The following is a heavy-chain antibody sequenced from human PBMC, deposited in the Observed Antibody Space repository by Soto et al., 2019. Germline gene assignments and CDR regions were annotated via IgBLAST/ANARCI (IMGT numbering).Heavy chain of an antibody. D-gene: IGHD2-2*01. V-gene: IGHV1-46*01. CDR1: GYTFSNYY. Sequence: ASVKVSCKASGYTFSNYYMHWVRQAPGQGLEWMGIIDPSGGGTSYAQKFQGRLTMTRDTSTSTVYMELSSLRSEDTAVYYCATTGMGYCSSTSCYPFDYWG. CDR3: ATTGMGYCSSTSCYPFDY. J-gene: IGHJ4*01. CDR2: IDPSGGGT.